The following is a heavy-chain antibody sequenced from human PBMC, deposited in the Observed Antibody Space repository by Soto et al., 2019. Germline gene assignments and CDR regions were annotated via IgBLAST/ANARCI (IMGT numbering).Heavy chain of an antibody. D-gene: IGHD2-2*01. CDR2: ISGSGGST. CDR1: GFTFSSYA. J-gene: IGHJ5*02. Sequence: AASGFTFSSYAMSWVRQAPGKGLEWVSAISGSGGSTYYADSVKGRFTISRDNSKNTLYLQMNSLRAEDTAVYYCAKDRAVVVPAATWFDPWGQGTLVTVSS. V-gene: IGHV3-23*01. CDR3: AKDRAVVVPAATWFDP.